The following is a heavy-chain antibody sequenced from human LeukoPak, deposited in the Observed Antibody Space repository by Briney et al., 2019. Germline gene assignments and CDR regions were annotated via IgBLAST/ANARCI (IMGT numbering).Heavy chain of an antibody. Sequence: PGGSLRLSCAASGFTVDSNYLSWVRQAPGKGLEWVSTIYTGGNTYYAASVKGRFTISRDFSKNTVFLHMNSLRAEDTAVYYCAVQLWLSYFDYWGQGTLVTVSS. D-gene: IGHD5-18*01. CDR2: IYTGGNT. CDR3: AVQLWLSYFDY. J-gene: IGHJ4*02. V-gene: IGHV3-53*01. CDR1: GFTVDSNY.